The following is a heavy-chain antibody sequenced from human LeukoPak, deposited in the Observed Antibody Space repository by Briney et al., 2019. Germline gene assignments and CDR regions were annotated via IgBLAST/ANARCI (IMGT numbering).Heavy chain of an antibody. CDR1: GFTFSSYA. CDR2: ISGSGGST. V-gene: IGHV3-23*01. D-gene: IGHD6-13*01. J-gene: IGHJ1*01. CDR3: ASPTSGGIAAAAFQH. Sequence: GGSLRLSCAASGFTFSSYAMSWVRQAPGKGLEWVSAISGSGGSTYYADSVKGRFTISRDNSKNTLYLQMNSLRAEDTAVYYCASPTSGGIAAAAFQHWGQGTLVTVSS.